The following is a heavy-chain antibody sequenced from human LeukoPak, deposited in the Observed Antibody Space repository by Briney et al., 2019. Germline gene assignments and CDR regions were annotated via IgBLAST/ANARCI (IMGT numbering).Heavy chain of an antibody. V-gene: IGHV3-74*01. CDR1: GLTFSHHW. J-gene: IGHJ4*02. CDR2: INNEGTDT. D-gene: IGHD2-21*02. Sequence: GGSLRLSCVVSGLTFSHHWIHWVRQVPGKGLLWVSHINNEGTDTRYADSVKGRFTISRDNAKNSLYLQMNSLRAEDTAVYYCARDRLADCGGDCYGFDYWGQGTLVTVSS. CDR3: ARDRLADCGGDCYGFDY.